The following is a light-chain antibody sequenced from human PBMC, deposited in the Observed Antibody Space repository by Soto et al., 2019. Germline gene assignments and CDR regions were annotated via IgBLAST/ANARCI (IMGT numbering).Light chain of an antibody. Sequence: EIVMTQSPATLSVSPGERATLSCRASQSVTSNLAWYQQKPGRAPRLLIYGASTRATGIPARFSGSGSGTEFTLTISNLQSEDFALYYCQQGSNWYTFGQGTKLEIK. V-gene: IGKV3-15*01. CDR2: GAS. CDR1: QSVTSN. CDR3: QQGSNWYT. J-gene: IGKJ2*01.